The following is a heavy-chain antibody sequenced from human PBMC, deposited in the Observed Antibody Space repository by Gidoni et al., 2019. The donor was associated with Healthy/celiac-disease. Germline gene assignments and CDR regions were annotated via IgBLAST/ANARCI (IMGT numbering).Heavy chain of an antibody. CDR1: GGSFSGYY. Sequence: QVQLQQWGAGLLKPSETLSLTCAVYGGSFSGYYWSWIRQPPGKGLEWIGEINHSGSTNYNPSLKSRVTISVDTSKNQFSLKLSSVTAADTAVYYCARGVKQQLVVGYYYDYYMDVWGKGTTVTVSS. V-gene: IGHV4-34*01. CDR3: ARGVKQQLVVGYYYDYYMDV. J-gene: IGHJ6*03. CDR2: INHSGST. D-gene: IGHD6-13*01.